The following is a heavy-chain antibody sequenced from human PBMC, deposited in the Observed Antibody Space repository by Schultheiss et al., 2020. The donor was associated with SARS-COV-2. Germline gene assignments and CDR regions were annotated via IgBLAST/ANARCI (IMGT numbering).Heavy chain of an antibody. CDR3: ARGWELYYYYGMDV. CDR1: GYSISSGYY. V-gene: IGHV4-38-2*01. J-gene: IGHJ6*02. CDR2: IYYSGST. D-gene: IGHD1-26*01. Sequence: SQTLSLTCAVSGYSISSGYYWGWIRQPPGKGLEWIGSIYYSGSTYYNPSLKSRVTISVDTSKNQFSLKLSSVTAADTAVYYCARGWELYYYYGMDVWGQGTTVTVSS.